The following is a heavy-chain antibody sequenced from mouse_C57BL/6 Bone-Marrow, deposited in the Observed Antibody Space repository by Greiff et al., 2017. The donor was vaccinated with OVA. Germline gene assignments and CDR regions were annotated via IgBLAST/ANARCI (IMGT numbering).Heavy chain of an antibody. V-gene: IGHV5-9-1*02. J-gene: IGHJ2*01. Sequence: EVQRVESGEGLVKPGGSLKLSCAASGFTFSSYAMSWVRQTPEKRLEWVAYISSGGDDIYYADTVTGRFTISRDNARNTLYLQMSRLKSEDTAMYYCTREDYYGSSYVDYWGQGTTLTVSS. CDR2: ISSGGDDI. CDR1: GFTFSSYA. CDR3: TREDYYGSSYVDY. D-gene: IGHD1-1*01.